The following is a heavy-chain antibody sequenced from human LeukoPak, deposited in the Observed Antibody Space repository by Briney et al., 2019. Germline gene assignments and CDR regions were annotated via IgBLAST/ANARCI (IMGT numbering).Heavy chain of an antibody. D-gene: IGHD2-21*01. CDR3: ASRVRSWFDP. V-gene: IGHV4-34*01. J-gene: IGHJ5*02. CDR1: GGSFSGYY. CDR2: INHSGST. Sequence: SETLSLTCAVYGGSFSGYYWSWIRQPPGKGLEWIGEINHSGSTNYNPSLKSRVTISVDTSKNQFSLKLSSVTAADTAVYYCASRVRSWFDPWGQGTQVTVSS.